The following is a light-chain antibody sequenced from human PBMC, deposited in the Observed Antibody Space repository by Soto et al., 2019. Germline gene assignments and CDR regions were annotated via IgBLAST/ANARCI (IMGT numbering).Light chain of an antibody. CDR3: QHYNTYSGT. CDR2: RAS. J-gene: IGKJ3*01. V-gene: IGKV1-5*03. Sequence: DIQMTQSPSTLSASVGDRVTITCRASQSINTCLAWYQQKPGKAPKLLIYRASTLESGVPSRFSGSGSGTEFTLTISSLQPDDFSTYYCQHYNTYSGTFGPGTNVDI. CDR1: QSINTC.